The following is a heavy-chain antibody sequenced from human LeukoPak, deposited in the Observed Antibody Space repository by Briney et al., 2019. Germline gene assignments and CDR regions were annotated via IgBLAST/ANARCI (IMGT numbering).Heavy chain of an antibody. V-gene: IGHV3-11*01. CDR2: ISSSGSTI. D-gene: IGHD3-10*01. CDR1: GFTFSDYY. CDR3: ARAMVRGVNPQDEDMDV. Sequence: PGGSLRLSCAASGFTFSDYYMSWIRQAPGKGLEWVSYISSSGSTIYYADSVKGRFTISRDNAKNTLYLQMNSLRVEDTAVYYCARAMVRGVNPQDEDMDVWGKGTTVTISS. J-gene: IGHJ6*03.